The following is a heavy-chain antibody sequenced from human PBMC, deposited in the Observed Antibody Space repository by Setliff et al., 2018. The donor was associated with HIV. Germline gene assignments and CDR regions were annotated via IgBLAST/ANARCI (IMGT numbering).Heavy chain of an antibody. CDR1: GGSFSGYY. V-gene: IGHV4-34*01. D-gene: IGHD3-10*01. CDR3: ARRAGSDYFTRFDY. J-gene: IGHJ4*02. CDR2: INHSGST. Sequence: SETLSLTCAVYGGSFSGYYWSWIRQSPGKGLEWIGEINHSGSTNYNPSLKSRVTILGDTPKNQFSLKLSSVTAADTAVYYCARRAGSDYFTRFDYWGQGTLVTVSS.